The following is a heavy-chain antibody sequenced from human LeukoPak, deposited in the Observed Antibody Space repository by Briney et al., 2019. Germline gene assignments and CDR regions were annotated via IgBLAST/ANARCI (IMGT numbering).Heavy chain of an antibody. CDR2: LIPILRLT. Sequence: SVKVSCKASGGPFSSYSINWVRQAPGQGLQWVGRLIPILRLTNYAQTFQGRVTITADKSTSTTYMVLSSLRSDDTAVYFCALEGVGTTSFDSWGPGSLVTVSS. D-gene: IGHD1-26*01. V-gene: IGHV1-69*04. CDR3: ALEGVGTTSFDS. CDR1: GGPFSSYS. J-gene: IGHJ4*02.